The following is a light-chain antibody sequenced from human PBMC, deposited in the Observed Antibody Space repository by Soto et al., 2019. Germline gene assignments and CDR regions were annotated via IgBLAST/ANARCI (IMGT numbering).Light chain of an antibody. Sequence: DFQMTQSPSSVSASVGDRVTITCRASQDISSWLAWYQQKPGEAPKLLIYAASSLQSGVPSRFSGSGSGTDFTLTISSLQPEDFATYYCQQANSFPFTFGPGTKVDIK. CDR3: QQANSFPFT. CDR2: AAS. CDR1: QDISSW. J-gene: IGKJ3*01. V-gene: IGKV1-12*01.